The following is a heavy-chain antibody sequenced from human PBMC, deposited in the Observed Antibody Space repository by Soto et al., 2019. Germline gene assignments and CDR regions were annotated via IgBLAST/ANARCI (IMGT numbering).Heavy chain of an antibody. CDR1: GLTFSSYA. J-gene: IGHJ4*02. CDR2: ISYDGSNK. Sequence: PGGSLRLSCAASGLTFSSYAMHWVRQAPGKGLEWVAVISYDGSNKYYADSVKGRFTISRDNSKNTLYLQMNSLRAEDTAVYYCARETFGYWGQGTLVTVSS. CDR3: ARETFGY. V-gene: IGHV3-30-3*01.